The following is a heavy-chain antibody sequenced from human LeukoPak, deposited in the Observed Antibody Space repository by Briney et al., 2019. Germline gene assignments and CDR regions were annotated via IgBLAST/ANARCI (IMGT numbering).Heavy chain of an antibody. J-gene: IGHJ5*02. Sequence: GGSLRLSCAASGFPFSRYSMNWVRQAPGKGLEGVSYIGSGGTTIYYADSVKGRFTISRDNAKNSLYLQMNGLRAEDTAVYYCARSRNTIFESWFDPWGQGTLVTVSS. V-gene: IGHV3-48*01. CDR2: IGSGGTTI. CDR1: GFPFSRYS. CDR3: ARSRNTIFESWFDP. D-gene: IGHD3-3*01.